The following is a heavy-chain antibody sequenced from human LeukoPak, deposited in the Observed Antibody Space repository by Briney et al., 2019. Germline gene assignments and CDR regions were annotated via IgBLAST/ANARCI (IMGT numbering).Heavy chain of an antibody. Sequence: TPSLTWSLYGGSVRGTYWSWIRNPPGKGLEWIGEINHSGSTNYTPSLKSRVTISVDTSKNQFSLKLSSVTAADTAVYYCARHLYSSGWYVPFDYWGQGTLVTVSS. J-gene: IGHJ4*02. V-gene: IGHV4-34*01. CDR3: ARHLYSSGWYVPFDY. CDR2: INHSGST. D-gene: IGHD6-19*01. CDR1: GGSVRGTY.